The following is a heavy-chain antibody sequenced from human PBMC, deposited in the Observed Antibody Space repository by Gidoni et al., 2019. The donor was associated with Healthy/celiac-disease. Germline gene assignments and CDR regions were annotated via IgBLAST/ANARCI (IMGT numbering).Heavy chain of an antibody. CDR1: GYTFTSYA. V-gene: IGHV1-3*01. CDR3: ARDRGYSYGWASVFDY. CDR2: INAGNGNK. D-gene: IGHD5-18*01. Sequence: QVQLVQSGAEVKQPGASVTVSCKASGYTFTSYAMHWVRQAPGQRLEWMGWINAGNGNKKYSQKFQGRVTITRDTAASTADMELSSLRSEDTAVYYCARDRGYSYGWASVFDYWGQGTLVTVSS. J-gene: IGHJ4*02.